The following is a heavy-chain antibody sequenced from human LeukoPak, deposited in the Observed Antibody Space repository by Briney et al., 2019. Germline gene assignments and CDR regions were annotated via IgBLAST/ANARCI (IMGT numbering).Heavy chain of an antibody. J-gene: IGHJ2*01. D-gene: IGHD5-18*01. V-gene: IGHV4-39*01. Sequence: SETLSLTCTVSGGSISSSSYYWGWIRQPPGKGLEWIGSIYYSGSTYYNPSLKSRVTISVDTSKNQFSLKLSSVTAADTAVYYCAESTWIQLWSSWYFDLWGRGTLVTVSS. CDR2: IYYSGST. CDR1: GGSISSSSYY. CDR3: AESTWIQLWSSWYFDL.